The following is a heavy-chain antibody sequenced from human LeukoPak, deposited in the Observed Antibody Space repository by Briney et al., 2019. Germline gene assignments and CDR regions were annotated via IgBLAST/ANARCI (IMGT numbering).Heavy chain of an antibody. CDR3: ARKYCSGGDCYSNY. CDR1: GGSISSSVYY. V-gene: IGHV4-39*01. CDR2: IYYGGST. D-gene: IGHD2-15*01. J-gene: IGHJ4*02. Sequence: PSETLSLTCTVSGGSISSSVYYWGWIRQPPGKGLEWIGSIYYGGSTYYNPSLKSRVTISVDTSKNQFSLKLSSVTAADTAMYYCARKYCSGGDCYSNYWGQGTLVTVSS.